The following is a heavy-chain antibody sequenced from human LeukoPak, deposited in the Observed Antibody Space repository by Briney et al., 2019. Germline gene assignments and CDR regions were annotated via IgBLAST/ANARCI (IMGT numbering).Heavy chain of an antibody. D-gene: IGHD6-19*01. CDR3: ARRSKSYSSGWCDAFDM. V-gene: IGHV5-51*01. CDR2: IYPDDSDT. CDR1: GYSFTNYW. Sequence: GESLKISCKGSGYSFTNYWIGWVRQMPGKGLEWMGIIYPDDSDTRNSPSFQGQVTISADKSISTAYLQWSSLKASDTTMYYCARRSKSYSSGWCDAFDMWGQGTMVTVSS. J-gene: IGHJ3*02.